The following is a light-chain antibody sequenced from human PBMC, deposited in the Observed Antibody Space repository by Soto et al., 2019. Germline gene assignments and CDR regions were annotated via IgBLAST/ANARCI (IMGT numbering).Light chain of an antibody. CDR3: HQYNPWHRT. CDR1: QSVSSN. J-gene: IGKJ4*01. V-gene: IGKV3-15*01. Sequence: EIVMTQSPATLSVSPGERATLSCRASQSVSSNLAWYQQKPGQAPRLLIYGASTRATGIPARFSGSGYGTEFTLTLRSLNSEDLEVVYCHQYNPWHRTFGGGTK. CDR2: GAS.